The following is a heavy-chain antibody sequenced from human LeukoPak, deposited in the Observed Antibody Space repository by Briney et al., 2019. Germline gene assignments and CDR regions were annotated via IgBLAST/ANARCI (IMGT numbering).Heavy chain of an antibody. V-gene: IGHV4-59*01. D-gene: IGHD3-10*01. CDR3: ARGLYYGSGSYYFDY. CDR1: GGSISSYY. J-gene: IGHJ4*02. Sequence: PLKTLSLTCTVSGGSISSYYWSWIRQPPGKGLEWIGYIYYSGSTNYNPSLKSRVTISVDTSKNQFSLELSSVTAADTAVYYCARGLYYGSGSYYFDYWGQGTLVTDSS. CDR2: IYYSGST.